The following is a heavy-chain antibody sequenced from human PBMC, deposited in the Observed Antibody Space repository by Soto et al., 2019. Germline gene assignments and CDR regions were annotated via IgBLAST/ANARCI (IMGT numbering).Heavy chain of an antibody. CDR1: CYWFVDYY. CDR3: ASDLITVSAMDF. J-gene: IGHJ6*02. Sequence: AAVKVSCKACCYWFVDYYIHWVRQAPGPGLEWMGIINPSVGGTRYAQQFQRRDAVTTDTSTSTVFMELSSLSSEDTAIYYCASDLITVSAMDFWGQGTTVTVSS. D-gene: IGHD4-4*01. V-gene: IGHV1-46*01. CDR2: INPSVGGT.